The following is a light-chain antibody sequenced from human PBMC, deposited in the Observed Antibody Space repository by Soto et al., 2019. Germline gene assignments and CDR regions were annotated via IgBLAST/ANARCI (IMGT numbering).Light chain of an antibody. CDR1: ATDVGAYNY. V-gene: IGLV2-14*01. CDR2: AVT. Sequence: QSALTQPASVSGSPGQSITISCTGTATDVGAYNYVSWYQQHPGRAPKLIIYAVTDRPSGVADRFSGSKSGDTASLTISGLRAEDEAHYYCSSFTSSTTLLFGGGTQLTVL. J-gene: IGLJ2*01. CDR3: SSFTSSTTLL.